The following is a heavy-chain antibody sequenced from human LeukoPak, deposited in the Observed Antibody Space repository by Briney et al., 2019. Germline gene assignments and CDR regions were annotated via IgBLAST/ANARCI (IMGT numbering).Heavy chain of an antibody. CDR1: GFTFSSYS. CDR2: ISGSSSYI. D-gene: IGHD3-10*01. V-gene: IGHV3-21*01. J-gene: IGHJ4*02. Sequence: MPGGSLRLSCAASGFTFSSYSMNWVRQAPGKGLEWVSSISGSSSYIFYADSVKGRFTISRDNAKNSLFLQMISLRAEDTAVYYCASGITIRDLDYWGQGTLVTVSS. CDR3: ASGITIRDLDY.